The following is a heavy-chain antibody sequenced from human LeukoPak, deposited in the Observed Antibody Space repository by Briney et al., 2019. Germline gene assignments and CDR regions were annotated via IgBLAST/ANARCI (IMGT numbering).Heavy chain of an antibody. V-gene: IGHV3-53*01. J-gene: IGHJ4*02. CDR2: IHSGGST. D-gene: IGHD3-3*01. Sequence: PGASLRLSCAASHFIVSSNYMSWVRQAPGKGLEWVSVIHSGGSTSYADSVRGRFTISRDNSKNTLYLQMSSLRAEDTAIYYCTSDGNYAFWSGYYTGIRGQGTLVTVSS. CDR1: HFIVSSNY. CDR3: TSDGNYAFWSGYYTGI.